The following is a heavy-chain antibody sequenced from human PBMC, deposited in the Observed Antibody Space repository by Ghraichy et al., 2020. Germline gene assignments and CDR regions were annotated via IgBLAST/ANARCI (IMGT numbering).Heavy chain of an antibody. J-gene: IGHJ4*02. CDR3: ASPLWFGELPS. CDR1: GDSISRSFYY. D-gene: IGHD3-10*01. CDR2: ISYSGST. V-gene: IGHV4-39*02. Sequence: SETLSLTCTVSGDSISRSFYYWGWIRQPPGKGLEWIGSISYSGSTYYSPSLQGRVAISVDTSKNHFSLRLTSVTAADTAVYYCASPLWFGELPSWGQGTLVTVSS.